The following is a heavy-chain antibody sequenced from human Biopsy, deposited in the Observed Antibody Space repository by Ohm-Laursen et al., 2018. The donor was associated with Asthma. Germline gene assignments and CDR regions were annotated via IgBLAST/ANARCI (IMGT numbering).Heavy chain of an antibody. J-gene: IGHJ6*02. D-gene: IGHD6-25*01. CDR2: ISSSGSTT. CDR1: GFSFSDYY. Sequence: SLRLSCAASGFSFSDYYMTWMRQAPRKGLEWVSSISSSGSTTYPAESVKGRFTISRDNAQKSLFLQMGSLRAEDTAIYYCAGVFESSEWGPFYHFGLDVWGQGTTVAVSS. V-gene: IGHV3-11*01. CDR3: AGVFESSEWGPFYHFGLDV.